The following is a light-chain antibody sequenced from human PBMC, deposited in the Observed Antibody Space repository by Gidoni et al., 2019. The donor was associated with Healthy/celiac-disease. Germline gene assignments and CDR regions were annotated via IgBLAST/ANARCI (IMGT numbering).Light chain of an antibody. J-gene: IGKJ3*01. Sequence: DIQLTQPPSFLSASVGDRVTITCRASQGISSYLAWYQQKPGKAPKLLIYAPSTLQSGVPSRFSGSGSGTEFTLTISSLQPEDFATYYCQQLNSYPRFGPGTKVDIK. CDR2: APS. CDR3: QQLNSYPR. CDR1: QGISSY. V-gene: IGKV1-9*01.